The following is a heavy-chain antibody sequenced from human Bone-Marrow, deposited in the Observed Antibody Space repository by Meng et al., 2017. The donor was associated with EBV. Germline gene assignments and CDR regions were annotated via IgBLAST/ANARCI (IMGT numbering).Heavy chain of an antibody. CDR3: ARESGRGYTPDF. Sequence: QVQVVQPGAEVKRPGSSVKVSCKASGGAFSNSAISWVRQAPGQGLEWMGGFIPILGTPNYAQKYQDRVTITADESTSTAYMELSGLRSEDTAVYYCARESGRGYTPDFWGQGTLVTVSS. V-gene: IGHV1-69*01. D-gene: IGHD3-10*01. J-gene: IGHJ4*02. CDR2: FIPILGTP. CDR1: GGAFSNSA.